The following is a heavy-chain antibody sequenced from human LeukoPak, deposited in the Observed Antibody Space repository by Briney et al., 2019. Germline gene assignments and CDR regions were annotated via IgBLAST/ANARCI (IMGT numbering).Heavy chain of an antibody. J-gene: IGHJ6*03. V-gene: IGHV4-59*01. CDR2: IYYSGSN. CDR3: ARAPYYYDSSGYYSYYYYYMDV. CDR1: GGSISSYY. Sequence: SETLSLTCTVSGGSISSYYWSWVRQPPGKGLEWIGYIYYSGSNNYNPYLKRRVTISVHTSKNQFSLKLSSVTAADTAVYYCARAPYYYDSSGYYSYYYYYMDVWGKGTPVTVSS. D-gene: IGHD3-22*01.